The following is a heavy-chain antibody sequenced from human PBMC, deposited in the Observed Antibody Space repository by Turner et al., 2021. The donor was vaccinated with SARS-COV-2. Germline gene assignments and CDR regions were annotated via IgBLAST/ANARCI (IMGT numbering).Heavy chain of an antibody. Sequence: QVQLVQAGAEVKKRGSSVMVSCKASGGTFSSYTISWVRQAPGQGPEWMGRIIPSLGIANYAQKFQGRVTITAEKSTSTDYMELSSLRSEDTAVYYCAGYPPGFGESAGAFDIWGQGTMVTVSS. J-gene: IGHJ3*02. CDR1: GGTFSSYT. CDR3: AGYPPGFGESAGAFDI. CDR2: IIPSLGIA. D-gene: IGHD3-10*01. V-gene: IGHV1-69*02.